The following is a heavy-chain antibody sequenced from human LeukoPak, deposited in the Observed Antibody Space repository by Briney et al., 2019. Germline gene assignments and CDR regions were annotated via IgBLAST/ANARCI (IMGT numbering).Heavy chain of an antibody. CDR2: ISSSSNYM. CDR1: GFTFSSYS. V-gene: IGHV3-21*01. CDR3: AKGQGWFDP. Sequence: GGSLRLSCAASGFTFSSYSMNWVRQAPGKGLEWVSSISSSSNYMYYADSMKGRFTISRDNAKNSLYLQMNSLRAEDTAVYYCAKGQGWFDPWGQGTLVTVSS. J-gene: IGHJ5*02.